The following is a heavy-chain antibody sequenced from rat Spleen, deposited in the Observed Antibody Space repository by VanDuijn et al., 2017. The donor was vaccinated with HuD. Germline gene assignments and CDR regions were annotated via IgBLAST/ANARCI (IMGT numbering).Heavy chain of an antibody. CDR2: VNSAGST. J-gene: IGHJ1*01. CDR3: ARGTRDF. D-gene: IGHD1-7*01. CDR1: GHSITSGYR. Sequence: EVQLQESGPGLVKPSQSLSLTCSVTGHSITSGYRWNWIRKFPGNRLEWIGYVNSAGSTIYNPSLESRISITRDTSKNQFFLQLNSVTTEDTATYYCARGTRDFWGPGTMVTVSS. V-gene: IGHV3-3*01.